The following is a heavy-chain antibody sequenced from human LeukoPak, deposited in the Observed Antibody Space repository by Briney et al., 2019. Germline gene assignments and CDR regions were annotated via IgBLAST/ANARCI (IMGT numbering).Heavy chain of an antibody. V-gene: IGHV3-23*01. CDR3: AKSDAPQYYYGMDV. J-gene: IGHJ6*02. CDR1: GFTFSSYA. CDR2: ISGSGGST. Sequence: GGSLRLSCAASGFTFSSYAMSWVRQAPGKGLEWVSAISGSGGSTYYADSVKGRFTISRGNSKNTLYLQMNSLRAEDAAVYYCAKSDAPQYYYGMDVWGQGTTVTVSS.